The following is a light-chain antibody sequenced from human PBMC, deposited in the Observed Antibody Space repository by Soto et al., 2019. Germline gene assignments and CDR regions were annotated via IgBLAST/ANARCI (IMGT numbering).Light chain of an antibody. Sequence: EIVFTQSPGTLSLSPGERATLSCRASQSVSRLYVAWYQQKPGPAPRLLIYGASSSDTGIPDRFSGSGSGTDLTVSIRRLEHDAFAGYYWQQDCRPSPYTFGRGTKLEIK. CDR3: QQDCRPSPYT. CDR1: QSVSRLY. CDR2: GAS. J-gene: IGKJ2*01. V-gene: IGKV3-20*01.